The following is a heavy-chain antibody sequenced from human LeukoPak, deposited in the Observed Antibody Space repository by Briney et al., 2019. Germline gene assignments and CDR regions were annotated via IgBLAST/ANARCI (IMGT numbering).Heavy chain of an antibody. Sequence: ASVKVSCKASGYTFTGYYMHWVRQAPGQGLEWMGWINPNSGGTNYAQKFQGRVTMTRDTYISTAYMELSRLRSDDTAVYYCARDARSGRIKDAFDIWGQGTMVTVSS. CDR1: GYTFTGYY. CDR2: INPNSGGT. CDR3: ARDARSGRIKDAFDI. D-gene: IGHD3-3*01. J-gene: IGHJ3*02. V-gene: IGHV1-2*02.